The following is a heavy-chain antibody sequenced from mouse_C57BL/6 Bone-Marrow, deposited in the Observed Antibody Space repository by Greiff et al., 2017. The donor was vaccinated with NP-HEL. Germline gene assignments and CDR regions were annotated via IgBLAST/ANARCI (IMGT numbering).Heavy chain of an antibody. CDR2: ISYDGSN. V-gene: IGHV3-6*01. CDR3: ARGDYYGSSSYWYFDV. J-gene: IGHJ1*03. CDR1: GYSITSGYY. Sequence: VQLKESGPGLVKPSQSLSLTCSVTGYSITSGYYWNWIRQFPGNKLEWMGYISYDGSNNYNPSLKNRISITRDTSKNQFFLKLNSVTTEDTATYYCARGDYYGSSSYWYFDVWGTGTTVTVSS. D-gene: IGHD1-1*01.